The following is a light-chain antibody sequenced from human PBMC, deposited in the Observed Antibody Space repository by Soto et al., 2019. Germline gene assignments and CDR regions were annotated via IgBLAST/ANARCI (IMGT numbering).Light chain of an antibody. CDR2: FGS. Sequence: DIVMTQSPLSLPVTPGEPASISCRSSQSLLHSNGYNYLDWYLQKPGQSPQLLIYFGSNRASGVPDRFSGSGSGTDFTQKISRVEDEDVGVYYCMQALQTPPWTFGQGTKVEI. J-gene: IGKJ1*01. CDR1: QSLLHSNGYNY. CDR3: MQALQTPPWT. V-gene: IGKV2-28*01.